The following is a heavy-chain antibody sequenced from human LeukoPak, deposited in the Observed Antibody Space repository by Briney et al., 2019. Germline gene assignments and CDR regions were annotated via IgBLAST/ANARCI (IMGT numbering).Heavy chain of an antibody. CDR3: ARGAPGDSVLADF. J-gene: IGHJ4*02. D-gene: IGHD2/OR15-2a*01. CDR1: GYTFTIYG. V-gene: IGHV1-18*01. CDR2: ISAHNGNT. Sequence: ASVKVSCKTSGYTFTIYGISWVRQAPGQGLEWLGWISAHNGNTISAQKLQGRVTMTTETSTSTAYMEPRSLTSDDTAVYYCARGAPGDSVLADFWGQGTLVTVSS.